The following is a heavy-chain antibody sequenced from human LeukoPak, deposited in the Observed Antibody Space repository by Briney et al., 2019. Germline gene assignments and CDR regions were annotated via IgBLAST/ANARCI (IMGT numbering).Heavy chain of an antibody. V-gene: IGHV3-7*01. J-gene: IGHJ4*02. D-gene: IGHD1-26*01. Sequence: GGSLRLSCAASGFTFSNYWMTWVRQAPGKGLEWVANIGQDGGEKYYVDSVKGRFTISRDNTKDSLYLQMNSLGAEDTAVYYCARLREGSYWGRGTLVTVS. CDR2: IGQDGGEK. CDR1: GFTFSNYW. CDR3: ARLREGSY.